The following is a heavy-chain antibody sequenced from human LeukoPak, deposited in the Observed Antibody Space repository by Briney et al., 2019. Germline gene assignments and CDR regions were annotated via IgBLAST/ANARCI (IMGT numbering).Heavy chain of an antibody. J-gene: IGHJ4*02. CDR1: EYTFSDYY. CDR3: ARLGGGSSWSNFDF. CDR2: INPNSGGA. D-gene: IGHD6-13*01. V-gene: IGHV1-2*02. Sequence: GASVKVSCKASEYTFSDYYMHWVRQAPGQGLEWVGWINPNSGGANYAQKFQGRVTMTRDTSISTAYMELSSLRSDDTAVYYCARLGGGSSWSNFDFWGQGTLVTVSS.